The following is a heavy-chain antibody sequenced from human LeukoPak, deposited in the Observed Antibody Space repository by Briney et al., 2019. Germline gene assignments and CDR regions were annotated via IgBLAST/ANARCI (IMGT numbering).Heavy chain of an antibody. J-gene: IGHJ5*02. V-gene: IGHV1-18*01. CDR2: ISAYNGNA. CDR1: GYTFTSYG. Sequence: ASVKVSCKASGYTFTSYGISWVRQAPGQGLEWMGWISAYNGNANYAQKLQGRVTMTTDTSTSTAYMELRSLRSDDTAVYYCARDSIVLMVYAMPNWFDPWGQGTLVTVSS. D-gene: IGHD2-8*01. CDR3: ARDSIVLMVYAMPNWFDP.